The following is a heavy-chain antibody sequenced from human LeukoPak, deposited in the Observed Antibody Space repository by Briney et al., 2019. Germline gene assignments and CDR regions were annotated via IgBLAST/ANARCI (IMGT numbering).Heavy chain of an antibody. CDR2: INQDAGEK. Sequence: GGSLRLSCTTSGFTFSRYWMSWVRQAPGKGLEWMANINQDAGEKYYVDSVKGRFTISRDNAKNSLYLQMNSLRAEDTALYYCARLATTPTFDYWGQGTLVTVSS. V-gene: IGHV3-7*01. D-gene: IGHD5-24*01. J-gene: IGHJ4*02. CDR3: ARLATTPTFDY. CDR1: GFTFSRYW.